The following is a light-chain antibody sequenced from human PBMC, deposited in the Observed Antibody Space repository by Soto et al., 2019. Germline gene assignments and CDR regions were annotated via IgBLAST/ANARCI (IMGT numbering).Light chain of an antibody. J-gene: IGLJ2*01. CDR3: AAWDDSLNGLV. CDR2: SDN. V-gene: IGLV1-44*01. Sequence: QSVLTQPPSASGTPGQRVTISCSGSSSNIERNTVNWYQQLPGTAPKLLIYSDNQRPSGVPGRFSGSKSGTSASLAISGLQSEDEADYYCAAWDDSLNGLVFGGGTKVTVL. CDR1: SSNIERNT.